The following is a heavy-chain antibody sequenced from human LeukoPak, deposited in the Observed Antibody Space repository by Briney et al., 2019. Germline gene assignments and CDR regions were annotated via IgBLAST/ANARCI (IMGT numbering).Heavy chain of an antibody. CDR1: GFTFSNYV. CDR3: AKVMYSSSWSFDY. V-gene: IGHV3-23*01. CDR2: ISARGDSP. Sequence: GGSLRLSCAASGFTFSNYVMNWVRQAPGKGLEWVSIISARGDSPNYADSVRGRFTISKDNSKNALYLQMSSLSAEATAVYYCAKVMYSSSWSFDYWGQGTLVTVSS. J-gene: IGHJ4*02. D-gene: IGHD6-13*01.